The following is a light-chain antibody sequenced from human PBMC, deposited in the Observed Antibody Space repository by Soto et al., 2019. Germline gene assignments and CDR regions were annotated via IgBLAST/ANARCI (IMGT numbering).Light chain of an antibody. V-gene: IGKV1-39*01. Sequence: DIQMTQSPSSLSASVGDSVTITCRASQSINTYLNWYQQKPGKAPKLLIYAASSLQSGVPSGFSASGSGTDFTLTISSLQPEDFATDYCQQSYSTPFTFGQGTRLEIK. J-gene: IGKJ5*01. CDR1: QSINTY. CDR3: QQSYSTPFT. CDR2: AAS.